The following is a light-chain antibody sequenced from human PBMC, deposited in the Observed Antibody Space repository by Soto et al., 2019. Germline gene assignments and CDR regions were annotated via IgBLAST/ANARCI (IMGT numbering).Light chain of an antibody. J-gene: IGKJ2*01. CDR2: DAS. V-gene: IGKV3-11*01. CDR3: QQYDDSARYI. Sequence: EIVLTQSPATLSLSPGERATLSCRASQTFSSYLAWYQQKAGQAPRPLIYDASNRAPGIPARFSGSGSGTDFTLTISSLEPEDFAVYYCQQYDDSARYIFGQGTNLEIK. CDR1: QTFSSY.